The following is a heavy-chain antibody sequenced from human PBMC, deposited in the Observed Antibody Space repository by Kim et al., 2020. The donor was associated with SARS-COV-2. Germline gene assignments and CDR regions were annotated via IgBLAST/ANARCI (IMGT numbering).Heavy chain of an antibody. D-gene: IGHD3-22*01. J-gene: IGHJ4*02. CDR3: ARDSSGYYLNFDF. Sequence: YSPSLKSRVTISVDTSKNQFSLKLGSVTAADTAVYYCARDSSGYYLNFDFWGQGALVTVSS. V-gene: IGHV4-39*07.